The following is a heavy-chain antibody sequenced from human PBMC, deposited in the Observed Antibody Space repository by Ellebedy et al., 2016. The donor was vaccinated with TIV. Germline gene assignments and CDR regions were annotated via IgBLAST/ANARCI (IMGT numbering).Heavy chain of an antibody. CDR1: GFTFSSYA. D-gene: IGHD2-15*01. J-gene: IGHJ4*02. CDR2: ISYDGSNK. V-gene: IGHV3-30-3*01. Sequence: GESLKISCVASGFTFSSYAMHWVRQAPGKGLEWVAVISYDGSNKYYADSVKGRFTISRDNSKNTLYLQMNSLRAEDTAVYYCARRGYCSGGSCASVPFDYWGQGTLVTVSS. CDR3: ARRGYCSGGSCASVPFDY.